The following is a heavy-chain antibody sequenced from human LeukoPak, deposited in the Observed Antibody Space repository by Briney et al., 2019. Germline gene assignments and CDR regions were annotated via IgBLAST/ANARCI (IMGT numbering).Heavy chain of an antibody. CDR2: IYTSGST. D-gene: IGHD3-10*01. Sequence: SQTLSLTCTVSGGSISSGSYYWRWLRQPAGKGLEWIGRIYTSGSTNYNPSLKSRVTISVDTSKNQFSLKLSSVTAADTAVYYCAREHYYGSQPFDYWGQGTLVTVSS. CDR1: GGSISSGSYY. J-gene: IGHJ4*02. V-gene: IGHV4-61*02. CDR3: AREHYYGSQPFDY.